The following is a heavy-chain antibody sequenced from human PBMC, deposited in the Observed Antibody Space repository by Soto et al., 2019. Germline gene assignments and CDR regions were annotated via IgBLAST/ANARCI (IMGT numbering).Heavy chain of an antibody. V-gene: IGHV1-69*13. CDR3: ARRYYDSSGYYGWLDP. Sequence: GASVKVSCKASGGTFSSYAISWVRQAPGQGLEWMGGIIPIFGTANYAQKFQGRVTITADESTSTAYMELSSLRSEDTAVYYCARRYYDSSGYYGWLDPWGQGTLVTVSS. J-gene: IGHJ5*02. CDR2: IIPIFGTA. D-gene: IGHD3-22*01. CDR1: GGTFSSYA.